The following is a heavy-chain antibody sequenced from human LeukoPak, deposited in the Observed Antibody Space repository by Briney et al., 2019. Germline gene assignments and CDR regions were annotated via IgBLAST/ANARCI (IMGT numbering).Heavy chain of an antibody. J-gene: IGHJ3*02. CDR1: GYTFTSYG. CDR3: ARDRDVVWALSTVRGDFDI. CDR2: ISAYNGNT. Sequence: ASVKVSCKASGYTFTSYGISWVRQAPGQGLEWMGWISAYNGNTNYAQKFQGRVTMTTETSTNTAYMELRSLRSDDTAVYYCARDRDVVWALSTVRGDFDIWGQGTMVTVSS. V-gene: IGHV1-18*01. D-gene: IGHD4-17*01.